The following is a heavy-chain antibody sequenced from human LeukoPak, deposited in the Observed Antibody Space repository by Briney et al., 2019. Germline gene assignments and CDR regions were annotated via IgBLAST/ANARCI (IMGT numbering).Heavy chain of an antibody. J-gene: IGHJ5*02. CDR3: AKSPVLRFSDDP. CDR1: GFTVSSNY. Sequence: GGSLRLSCAASGFTVSSNYMSWVRQAPGKGLEWVSVIYSGGSTYYADSVKGRFTISRDNSKNTLYLQMNSLRAEDTAVYYCAKSPVLRFSDDPWGQGTLVTVSS. CDR2: IYSGGST. D-gene: IGHD3-3*01. V-gene: IGHV3-53*01.